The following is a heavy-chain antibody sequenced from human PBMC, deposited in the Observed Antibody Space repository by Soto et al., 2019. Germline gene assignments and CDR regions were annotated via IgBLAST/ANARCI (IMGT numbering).Heavy chain of an antibody. V-gene: IGHV3-23*01. CDR3: AKNQGVELVPLATVDWFDP. J-gene: IGHJ5*02. D-gene: IGHD1-26*01. CDR2: ISGSGFKK. CDR1: GFIFENFG. Sequence: GGSLRLSCAASGFIFENFGMSWVRQAPGKGLEWISSISGSGFKKYYADSVKGQFTISRDNSKSTVYLELNNLSAEDTAVYHCAKNQGVELVPLATVDWFDPWGQGSVVTVSS.